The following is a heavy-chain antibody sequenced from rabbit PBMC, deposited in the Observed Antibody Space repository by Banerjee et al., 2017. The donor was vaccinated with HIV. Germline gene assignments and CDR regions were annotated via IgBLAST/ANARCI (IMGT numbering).Heavy chain of an antibody. J-gene: IGHJ3*01. D-gene: IGHD1-1*01. V-gene: IGHV1S40*01. CDR1: GFTISSSHY. CDR3: ARGYTNSYSMLGRLDL. Sequence: QSLEESGGDLVTPGESLKLFCKASGFTISSSHYMCWVRQAPGKGLEWIACISASSGNTWYPSWVNGRFTISKTSSTAVTLQVTSLTAADTATYFCARGYTNSYSMLGRLDLWGPGTLVTVS. CDR2: ISASSGNT.